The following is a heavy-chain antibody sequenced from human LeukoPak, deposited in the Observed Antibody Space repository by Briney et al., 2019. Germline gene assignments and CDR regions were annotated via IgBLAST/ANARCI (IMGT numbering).Heavy chain of an antibody. Sequence: HWASVKVSCKASGYTFTGYYMHWVRQAPGQGLEWMGWINPNSGATNYAQTFQGRVTMTRDTSISTAYMELSRLRSDDTAVYYCARDRDNWNDIDYYYYMDVWGKGTTVTISS. D-gene: IGHD1-1*01. CDR3: ARDRDNWNDIDYYYYMDV. J-gene: IGHJ6*03. CDR1: GYTFTGYY. CDR2: INPNSGAT. V-gene: IGHV1-2*02.